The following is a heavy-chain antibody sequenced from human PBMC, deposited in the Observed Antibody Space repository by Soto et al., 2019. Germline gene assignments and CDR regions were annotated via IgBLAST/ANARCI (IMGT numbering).Heavy chain of an antibody. J-gene: IGHJ4*02. V-gene: IGHV1-18*04. Sequence: QVQLVQSGAEVKKPGASVKVSCKASGYTFTSYGISWVRQAPGQGLEWMGWISAYNGNTNYAQKLQGRVTMTTDTTTSTAYMELRSLRSDDTAVYYCARAHHPRYYYDSGSDYWGQGTLVTVSS. CDR1: GYTFTSYG. CDR3: ARAHHPRYYYDSGSDY. D-gene: IGHD3-22*01. CDR2: ISAYNGNT.